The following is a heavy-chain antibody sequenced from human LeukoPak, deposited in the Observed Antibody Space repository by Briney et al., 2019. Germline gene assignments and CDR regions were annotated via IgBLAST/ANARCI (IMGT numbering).Heavy chain of an antibody. CDR3: ASQGATVTTY. CDR2: ISGSGVST. D-gene: IGHD4-17*01. J-gene: IGHJ4*02. CDR1: GFTFSSYA. V-gene: IGHV3-23*01. Sequence: GGSLRLSCAASGFTFSSYAMSWVRQAPGKGLEWVSAISGSGVSTYYAESVKGRFTISKDNSKNTLYLQMNSLRAEDTAVYYCASQGATVTTYWGQGTLVTVSS.